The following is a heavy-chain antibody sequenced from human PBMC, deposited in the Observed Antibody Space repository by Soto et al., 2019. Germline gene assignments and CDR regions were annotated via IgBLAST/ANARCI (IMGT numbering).Heavy chain of an antibody. D-gene: IGHD3-9*01. CDR2: INPNSGGT. J-gene: IGHJ4*02. Sequence: GSGKVSCKASGYTFTGYYMHWVRQAPGQGLEWMGRINPNSGGTNYAKKFQGWVTMTRDTSISTAYMELSRLRSEETAVYYCARDGATYYDILTGYYPDYWGQGTLVTVSS. CDR3: ARDGATYYDILTGYYPDY. CDR1: GYTFTGYY. V-gene: IGHV1-2*04.